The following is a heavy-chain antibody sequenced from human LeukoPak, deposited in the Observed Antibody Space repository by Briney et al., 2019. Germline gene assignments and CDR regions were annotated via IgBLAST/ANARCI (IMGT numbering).Heavy chain of an antibody. CDR3: ARSPPMVVVVPAAMDV. CDR2: IYYSGST. J-gene: IGHJ6*03. D-gene: IGHD2-2*01. V-gene: IGHV4-59*01. Sequence: PSETLSLTCTVSGGSISSDYWSWIRQPPGKGLEWIGYIYYSGSTNYNPSLKSRVTISVDTSKNQFSLKLSSVTAADTAVYYCARSPPMVVVVPAAMDVWGKGTTVTVSS. CDR1: GGSISSDY.